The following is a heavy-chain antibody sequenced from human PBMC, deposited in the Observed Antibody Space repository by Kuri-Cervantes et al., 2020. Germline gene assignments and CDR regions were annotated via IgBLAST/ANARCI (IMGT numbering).Heavy chain of an antibody. Sequence: ASVKVSCKASGYTFTSYATHWVRQAPGQRLEWMGWINAGNGNTKYSQKFQGRVTITRDTSASTAYMELSSLRSEDTAVYYCARDLTIAVAGLVYWGQGTLVTVSS. D-gene: IGHD6-19*01. J-gene: IGHJ4*02. CDR2: INAGNGNT. CDR1: GYTFTSYA. V-gene: IGHV1-3*01. CDR3: ARDLTIAVAGLVY.